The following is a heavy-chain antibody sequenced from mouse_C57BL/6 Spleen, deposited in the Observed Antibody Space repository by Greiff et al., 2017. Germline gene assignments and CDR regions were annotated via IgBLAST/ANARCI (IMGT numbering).Heavy chain of an antibody. J-gene: IGHJ3*01. CDR1: GYAFSSSW. D-gene: IGHD2-4*01. V-gene: IGHV1-82*01. Sequence: VQLQQSGPELVKPGASVKISCKASGYAFSSSWMNWVKQRPGKGLEWIGRIYPGDGDTNYNGKFKGKATLTADKSSSTAYMQLSRLTSEDSAVYFCARSSDYDRAAWFAYWGQGTLVTVSA. CDR2: IYPGDGDT. CDR3: ARSSDYDRAAWFAY.